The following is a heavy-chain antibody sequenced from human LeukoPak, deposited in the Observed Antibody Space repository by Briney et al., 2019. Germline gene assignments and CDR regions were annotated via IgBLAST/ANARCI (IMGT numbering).Heavy chain of an antibody. V-gene: IGHV4-4*02. CDR2: IYHSGST. CDR3: ARHYYDSLIAFDI. D-gene: IGHD3-22*01. CDR1: GGSISSSNW. Sequence: SETLSLTCAVSGGSISSSNWWSWVRQPPGKGLEWIGEIYHSGSTNYNPSLKSRVTISVDKSKNQFSLKLSSVTAADTAVYYCARHYYDSLIAFDIWGQGTMVTVSS. J-gene: IGHJ3*02.